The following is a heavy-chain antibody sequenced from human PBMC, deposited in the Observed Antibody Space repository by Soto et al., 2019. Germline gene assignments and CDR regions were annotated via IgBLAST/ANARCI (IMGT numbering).Heavy chain of an antibody. J-gene: IGHJ6*02. CDR1: GYTFTKYG. V-gene: IGHV1-18*01. Sequence: QVQVVQSGDEVKKPGASVKVSCKASGYTFTKYGFSWVRHAPGQGLEWMGWISGYNGNTKYAEKFQGRVTMTTDTSTSTAHMELRSLRSDDTAVYYCAREGQAPYYYYGMNVLGQGTAVTVSS. CDR3: AREGQAPYYYYGMNV. CDR2: ISGYNGNT.